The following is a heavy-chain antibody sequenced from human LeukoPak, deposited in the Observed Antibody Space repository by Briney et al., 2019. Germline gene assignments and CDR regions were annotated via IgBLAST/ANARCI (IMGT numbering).Heavy chain of an antibody. J-gene: IGHJ4*02. Sequence: PSETLSLTCAVYGGSFSGYYWSWIRQPPGKGLEWIGEINHSGITNYNPSLKSRVTISVDTSKNQFSLKLSSVTAADTAVYYCARYSGYPTYYFDYWGQGTLVTVSS. CDR1: GGSFSGYY. CDR2: INHSGIT. D-gene: IGHD5-12*01. V-gene: IGHV4-34*01. CDR3: ARYSGYPTYYFDY.